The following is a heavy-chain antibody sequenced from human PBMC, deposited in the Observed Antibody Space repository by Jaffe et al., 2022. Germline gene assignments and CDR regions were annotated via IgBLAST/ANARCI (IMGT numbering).Heavy chain of an antibody. V-gene: IGHV3-23*01. CDR1: GFTFSSYA. CDR2: ISGSGGST. CDR3: AKDLKTLTYYDILTGRPLDY. J-gene: IGHJ4*02. D-gene: IGHD3-9*01. Sequence: EVQLLESGGGLVQPGGSLRLSCAASGFTFSSYAMSWVRQAPGKGLEWVSAISGSGGSTYYADSVKGRFTISRDNSKNTLYLQMNSLRAEDTAVYYCAKDLKTLTYYDILTGRPLDYWGQGTLVTVSS.